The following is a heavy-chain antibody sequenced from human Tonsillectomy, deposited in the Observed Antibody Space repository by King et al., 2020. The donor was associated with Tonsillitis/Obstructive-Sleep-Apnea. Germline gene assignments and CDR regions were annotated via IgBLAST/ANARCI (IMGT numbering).Heavy chain of an antibody. D-gene: IGHD3-22*01. J-gene: IGHJ3*01. CDR3: AREKXXSGXXXCPXXDAVEX. Sequence: VQLVESGGGLVQPGGSLRLSCVASGFNVNSXDMYWVRQDTGKXLEWVSTLAVRGETYYPDSVKGRFTVSRENAKNALYLQMNSLRAGDTAVYYCAREKXXSGXXXCPXXDAVEXWGXGTVVTVS. V-gene: IGHV3-13*01. CDR2: LAVRGET. CDR1: GFNVNSXD.